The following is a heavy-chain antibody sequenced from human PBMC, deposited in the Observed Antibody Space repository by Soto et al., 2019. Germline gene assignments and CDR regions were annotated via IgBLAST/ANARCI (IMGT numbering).Heavy chain of an antibody. V-gene: IGHV4-30-4*02. CDR2: IYYTGTT. CDR1: GGSISSGDYY. D-gene: IGHD5-12*01. CDR3: ARGSDFLYYYGMDV. J-gene: IGHJ6*02. Sequence: SETLSLTCTVSGGSISSGDYYWSWIRQPPGKGLEWIGYIYYTGTTNYNPSLKSRVTISVDTSKNQFSLNLSSVSAADTAVYYCARGSDFLYYYGMDVWGQGTTVTVSS.